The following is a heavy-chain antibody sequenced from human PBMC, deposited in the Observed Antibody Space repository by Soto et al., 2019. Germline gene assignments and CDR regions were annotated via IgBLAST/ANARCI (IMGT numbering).Heavy chain of an antibody. V-gene: IGHV2-70*20. CDR2: INWGDDK. CDR3: VRTAYSSGWYGYLGMDV. Sequence: SGPTLVNPTQTLTLTCTFSGFSLTTSGMCVSWVRQPPGKAPEWLALINWGDDKYYTTSLKPRLTIARDTSKNQVVLTVTNMDPVDTATYYCVRTAYSSGWYGYLGMDVWGKGTTVTVSS. J-gene: IGHJ6*04. CDR1: GFSLTTSGMC. D-gene: IGHD6-19*01.